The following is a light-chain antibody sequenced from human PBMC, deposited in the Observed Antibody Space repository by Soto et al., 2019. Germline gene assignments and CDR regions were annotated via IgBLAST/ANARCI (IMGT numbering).Light chain of an antibody. CDR2: RAS. CDR1: QSITTN. J-gene: IGKJ1*01. V-gene: IGKV3-15*01. Sequence: EIVMTQSPPALSVSPGERATLSCRASQSITTNVAWFQQKPGQAPSLLIFRASVRASGAPARFSGSGSGTEFTLTINSLQYXDFXVYFCHQYXNWQKTFGXGTKXDI. CDR3: HQYXNWQKT.